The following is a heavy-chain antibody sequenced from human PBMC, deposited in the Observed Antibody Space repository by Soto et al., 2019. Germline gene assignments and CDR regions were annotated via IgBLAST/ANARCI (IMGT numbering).Heavy chain of an antibody. J-gene: IGHJ4*02. V-gene: IGHV3-72*01. Sequence: EVQLVESGGGLVQPGGSLRLSCAASGFTFSDHDMDWVRQAPGKGLEWVGREKRYIFTPDYGASVKGRFTISRDYSRSSLSLQLNSLKIEDTAVDYCVAYLSGHPLWGPGTLVTVSS. D-gene: IGHD2-21*01. CDR2: EKRYIFTP. CDR3: VAYLSGHPL. CDR1: GFTFSDHD.